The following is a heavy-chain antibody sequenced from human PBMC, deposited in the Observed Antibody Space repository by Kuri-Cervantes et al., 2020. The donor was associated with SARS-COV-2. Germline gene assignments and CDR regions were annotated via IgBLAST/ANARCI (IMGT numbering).Heavy chain of an antibody. J-gene: IGHJ6*03. V-gene: IGHV3-48*03. CDR2: ISSSGSTI. CDR3: ARGWDHYYYYYMDV. CDR1: GSTFSSYE. Sequence: SGAASGSTFSSYEMNWVRQAPGKGLEWVSYISSSGSTIYYADSVKGRFTISRDNAKNSLYLQMNSLRAEDTAVYYCARGWDHYYYYYMDVWGKGTTVTVSS. D-gene: IGHD1-26*01.